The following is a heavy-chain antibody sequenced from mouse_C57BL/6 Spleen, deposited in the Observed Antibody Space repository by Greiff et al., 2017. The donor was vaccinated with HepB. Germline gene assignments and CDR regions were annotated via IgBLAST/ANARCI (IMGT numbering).Heavy chain of an antibody. V-gene: IGHV1-55*01. Sequence: QVHVKQSGAELVKPGASVKMSCKASGYTFTSYWITWVKQRPGQGLEWIGDIYPGSGSTNYNEKFKSKATLTVDTSSSTAYMQLSSLTSEDSAVYYCARRGLYYDYFDYWGQGTTLTVSS. CDR2: IYPGSGST. D-gene: IGHD2-4*01. CDR3: ARRGLYYDYFDY. J-gene: IGHJ2*01. CDR1: GYTFTSYW.